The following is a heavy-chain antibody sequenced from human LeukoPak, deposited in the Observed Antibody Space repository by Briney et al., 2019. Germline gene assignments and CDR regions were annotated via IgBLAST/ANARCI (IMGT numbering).Heavy chain of an antibody. J-gene: IGHJ4*02. CDR3: AKEGSDFWSGYYVDY. CDR2: INPSGGST. V-gene: IGHV1-46*01. Sequence: GASVKVSCKASGYTFTSYYMHWVRQAPGQGLEWMGIINPSGGSTSYAQKFQGRVTMTRDTSTSTVYMELSSLRSEDTAVYYCAKEGSDFWSGYYVDYWGQGTLVTVSS. CDR1: GYTFTSYY. D-gene: IGHD3-3*01.